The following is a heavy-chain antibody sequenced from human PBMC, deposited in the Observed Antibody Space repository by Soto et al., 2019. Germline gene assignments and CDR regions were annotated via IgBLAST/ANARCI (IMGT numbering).Heavy chain of an antibody. J-gene: IGHJ6*03. CDR3: AKDMKVTTGYYYMDV. D-gene: IGHD4-17*01. CDR2: ISGSGGST. CDR1: GFTFSSYA. V-gene: IGHV3-23*01. Sequence: GGSLRLSCAASGFTFSSYAMSWVRQAPGKGLEWVSAISGSGGSTYYADSVKGRFTISRDNSKNTLYLQMNSLRAEDTAVYYCAKDMKVTTGYYYMDVWGKGTTVTVSS.